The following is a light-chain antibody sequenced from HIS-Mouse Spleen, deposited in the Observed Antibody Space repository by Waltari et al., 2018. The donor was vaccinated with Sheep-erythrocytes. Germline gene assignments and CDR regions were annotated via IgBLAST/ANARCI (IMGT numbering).Light chain of an antibody. CDR3: QKNYSALLT. CDR2: WAS. J-gene: IGKJ4*01. Sequence: DTVMTQAPESLAVSLGETGTINGKSSQSVLYSSNNKTYLAWYQHKPGKQLKLRIYWASTREFGVPDRFSGSGSEKAYNLTIRSLKAEDVAVYYCQKNYSALLTFGGGTKVEIK. CDR1: QSVLYSSNNKTY. V-gene: IGKV4-1*01.